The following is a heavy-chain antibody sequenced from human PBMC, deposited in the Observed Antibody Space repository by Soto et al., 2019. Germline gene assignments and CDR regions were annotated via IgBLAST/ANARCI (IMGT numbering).Heavy chain of an antibody. Sequence: PSETLSLPCSVSGVTMGYGAYSLNWIRHSPGNGLEWLGYNSQVETNYYNPSFRSRISLSIERTRNQFFLSLSSMTAADKAAYYCVRGSGYDSFGFWGQGIQVT. J-gene: IGHJ4*02. V-gene: IGHV4-30-2*06. D-gene: IGHD3-22*01. CDR3: VRGSGYDSFGF. CDR2: NSQVETN. CDR1: GVTMGYGAYS.